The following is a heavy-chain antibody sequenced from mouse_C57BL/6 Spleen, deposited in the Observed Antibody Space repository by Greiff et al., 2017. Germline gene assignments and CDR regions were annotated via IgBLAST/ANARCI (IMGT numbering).Heavy chain of an antibody. V-gene: IGHV2-2*01. Sequence: VQLQESGPGLVQPSQSLSITCPVSGFSFTSYGVHWVRPSPGKGLEWLGVIWRGGSTDYTAAFISRLSISKDNSKSQVFYKMNSLQADDTAIYYGARGDYGSRYTSAFYAMDYWGQGTSVTVSS. CDR3: ARGDYGSRYTSAFYAMDY. J-gene: IGHJ4*01. CDR2: IWRGGST. CDR1: GFSFTSYG. D-gene: IGHD1-1*01.